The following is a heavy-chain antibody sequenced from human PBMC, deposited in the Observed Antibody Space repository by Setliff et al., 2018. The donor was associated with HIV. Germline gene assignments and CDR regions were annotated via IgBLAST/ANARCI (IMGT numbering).Heavy chain of an antibody. Sequence: SETLSLTCTVSGGSISSYYWSWIRQPPGKGLEWIGYIYHSGSTNYNPSLKSRLTISLDTKNQFSLKLSSVTAADTAVYYCARGGSGNSYNGAFDYWGQGTLVTVS. CDR1: GGSISSYY. V-gene: IGHV4-59*08. J-gene: IGHJ4*02. D-gene: IGHD3-10*01. CDR3: ARGGSGNSYNGAFDY. CDR2: IYHSGST.